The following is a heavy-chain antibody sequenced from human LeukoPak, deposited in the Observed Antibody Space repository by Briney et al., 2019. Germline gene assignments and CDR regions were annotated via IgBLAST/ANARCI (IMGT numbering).Heavy chain of an antibody. CDR1: GDSVSSNSAG. Sequence: LQTLSLTCAISGDSVSSNSAGWNWIRQSPSRGLEWLGRTYYRSKWYNDDAASVKSRITITPDTAKNQFSLQLNSVTPEDTALYYCARGGLVRGNVNSLIAFDIWGQGIMVTVSS. V-gene: IGHV6-1*01. D-gene: IGHD3-10*01. J-gene: IGHJ3*02. CDR3: ARGGLVRGNVNSLIAFDI. CDR2: TYYRSKWYN.